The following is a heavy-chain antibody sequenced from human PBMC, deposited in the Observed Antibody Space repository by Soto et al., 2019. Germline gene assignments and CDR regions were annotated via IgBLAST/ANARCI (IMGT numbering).Heavy chain of an antibody. Sequence: SVKVSCKASGGTFSSYAISWVRQAPGQGLEWMGGIIPIFGTANCAQKFQGRVTITADESTSTAYMELSSLRSEDTAVYYCAKDISQNDYGDYDPAYLGQGTLVTVSS. D-gene: IGHD4-17*01. CDR1: GGTFSSYA. CDR2: IIPIFGTA. J-gene: IGHJ4*02. CDR3: AKDISQNDYGDYDPAY. V-gene: IGHV1-69*13.